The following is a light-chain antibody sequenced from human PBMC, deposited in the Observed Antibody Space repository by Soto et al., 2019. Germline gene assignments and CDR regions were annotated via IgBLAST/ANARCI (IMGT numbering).Light chain of an antibody. Sequence: QSVLTQPASVSGSPGQSITISCIGTSSDVGGYNFVSWYQQHPGKAPKLMIYDVSNRASRVSNRFSGSKSGNTASLTISGLQAEDEADYYCSSYTSRNTLVFGTGTKLTVL. CDR1: SSDVGGYNF. CDR3: SSYTSRNTLV. V-gene: IGLV2-14*01. J-gene: IGLJ1*01. CDR2: DVS.